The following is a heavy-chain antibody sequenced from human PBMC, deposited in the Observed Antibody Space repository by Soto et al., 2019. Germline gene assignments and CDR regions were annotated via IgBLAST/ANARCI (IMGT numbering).Heavy chain of an antibody. CDR2: IWYDGSNK. CDR3: ARGWARIAAAGGGGYVDL. D-gene: IGHD6-13*01. J-gene: IGHJ2*01. CDR1: GFTFSSYG. V-gene: IGHV3-33*01. Sequence: GGSLRLSCAASGFTFSSYGMHWVRQAPGKGLEWVAVIWYDGSNKYYADSVKGRFTISRDNSKNTLYLQMNSLRAEDTAVYYCARGWARIAAAGGGGYVDLWGRGTLFTVAS.